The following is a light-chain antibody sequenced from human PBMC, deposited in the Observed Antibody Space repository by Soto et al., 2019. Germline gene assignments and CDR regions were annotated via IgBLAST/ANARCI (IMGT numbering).Light chain of an antibody. J-gene: IGKJ2*01. CDR2: GAS. CDR3: QQYDNWPGT. Sequence: ETVMTQSPATLSVSPGERATLSCRASQSVSRNLAWYQQKPGQAPRLLIYGASSRATGSPARFSGSGSGTELTLTISNLQSEDFAVYYCQQYDNWPGTFGQGTKLEIK. CDR1: QSVSRN. V-gene: IGKV3-15*01.